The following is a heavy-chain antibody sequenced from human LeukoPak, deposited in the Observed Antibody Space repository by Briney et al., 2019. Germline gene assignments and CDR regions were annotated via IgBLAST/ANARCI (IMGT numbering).Heavy chain of an antibody. Sequence: GGSLRLSCAASGFTFSSYAMSWVRQAPGKGLEWVSSISGSGGNTLYADSVKGRFTISRDNSKNTLYLQMNSLRAEDTAVYYCAKDRHYDSSGYYLDYWGQGTLVTVSS. J-gene: IGHJ4*02. D-gene: IGHD3-22*01. CDR2: ISGSGGNT. CDR3: AKDRHYDSSGYYLDY. CDR1: GFTFSSYA. V-gene: IGHV3-23*01.